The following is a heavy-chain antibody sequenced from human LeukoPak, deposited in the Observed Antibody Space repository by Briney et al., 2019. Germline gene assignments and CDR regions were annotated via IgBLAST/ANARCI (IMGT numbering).Heavy chain of an antibody. D-gene: IGHD5-18*01. J-gene: IGHJ5*02. CDR2: IYYSGST. V-gene: IGHV4-59*08. Sequence: PSETLSLTCTVSGGSISNYYWSWIRQPPGKGLEWIGYIYYSGSTSYNPSLKSRLSISVDTAKNQFSLNLESVTAADTAVYYCARHPTALVSYGFDPWGQGTLVTVSS. CDR3: ARHPTALVSYGFDP. CDR1: GGSISNYY.